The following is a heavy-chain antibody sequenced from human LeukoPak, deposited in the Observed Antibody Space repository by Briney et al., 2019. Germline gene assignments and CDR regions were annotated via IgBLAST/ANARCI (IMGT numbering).Heavy chain of an antibody. J-gene: IGHJ6*02. Sequence: PGGSLRLSCAASGFTFSSYAMHWVRQAPGKGLEWMAVISYDGSNKYYADSVKGRFTISRDNSKNTLYLQMNSLRAKDTAVYYSVIELSGMDVWGQGATGTVSS. V-gene: IGHV3-30-3*01. CDR1: GFTFSSYA. CDR2: ISYDGSNK. CDR3: VIELSGMDV.